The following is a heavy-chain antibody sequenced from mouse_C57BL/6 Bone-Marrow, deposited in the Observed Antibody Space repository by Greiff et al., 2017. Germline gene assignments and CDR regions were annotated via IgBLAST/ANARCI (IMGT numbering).Heavy chain of an antibody. CDR2: INSDGGST. CDR1: EYEFPSHD. Sequence: EVKVVESGGGLVQPGESLKLSCESNEYEFPSHDMSWVRKTPEKRLELVAAINSDGGSTYYPDTMERRFIISRDYTKKPLYLQMSSLRSEDTALFYWARPPSKGYYIDYGGQGTTLTVSS. V-gene: IGHV5-2*01. D-gene: IGHD2-5*01. CDR3: ARPPSKGYYIDY. J-gene: IGHJ2*01.